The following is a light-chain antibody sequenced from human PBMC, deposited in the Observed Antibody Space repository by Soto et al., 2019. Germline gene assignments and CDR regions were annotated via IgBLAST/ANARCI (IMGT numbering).Light chain of an antibody. CDR1: QSVLHSSNNKNY. V-gene: IGKV4-1*01. J-gene: IGKJ1*01. Sequence: DIVMTQSPDSLAVSLGERATINCRSSQSVLHSSNNKNYLTWYQQKPGQPPKLLIYWASTRASGVPDRFSGSGSETDFTLTISSLQAEDVAVYYCQQYYTTPRTFGQGTKVEIK. CDR3: QQYYTTPRT. CDR2: WAS.